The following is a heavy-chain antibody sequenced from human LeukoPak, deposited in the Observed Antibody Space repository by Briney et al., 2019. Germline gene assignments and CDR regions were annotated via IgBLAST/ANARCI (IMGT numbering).Heavy chain of an antibody. CDR1: GGSISSYY. CDR3: ARDYGGGWYQIDY. J-gene: IGHJ4*02. V-gene: IGHV4-4*07. Sequence: SETLSLTCTVSGGSISSYYWSWLRQPAGKGLEWIGRIYTSGSTNYNPSLKSRLTISLDTSKRQFSLNLNSVTVADTALYYCARDYGGGWYQIDYWGQGTLVTVSS. D-gene: IGHD6-13*01. CDR2: IYTSGST.